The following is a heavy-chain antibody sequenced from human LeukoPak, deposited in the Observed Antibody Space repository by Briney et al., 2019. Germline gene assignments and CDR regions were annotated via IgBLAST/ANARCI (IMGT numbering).Heavy chain of an antibody. CDR2: IWYDGSNK. J-gene: IGHJ4*02. CDR1: GFTFSNYG. V-gene: IGHV3-33*06. Sequence: GGSLRLSCAASGFTFSNYGMHWVRQAPGKGPEWVAVIWYDGSNKYYVDSVKGRFTISRDNSKNTLYLQMNSLRAEDTAVYYCAKAGFTVAYFDYWGQGTLVTVSS. CDR3: AKAGFTVAYFDY. D-gene: IGHD4-23*01.